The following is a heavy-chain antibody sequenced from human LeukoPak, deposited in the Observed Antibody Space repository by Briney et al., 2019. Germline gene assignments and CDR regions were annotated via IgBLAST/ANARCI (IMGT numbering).Heavy chain of an antibody. D-gene: IGHD2-2*01. J-gene: IGHJ4*02. CDR2: ISSSGSTI. Sequence: KTGGSLRLSCAASGFTFSDYYMSWIRQAPGKGLEWISYISSSGSTIYYADSVKGRFTISRDNAKNSLYLQMNSLRAEDTAVYYFARPPRPLASRTSCFFDYWAQETLVTLSS. CDR1: GFTFSDYY. V-gene: IGHV3-11*01. CDR3: ARPPRPLASRTSCFFDY.